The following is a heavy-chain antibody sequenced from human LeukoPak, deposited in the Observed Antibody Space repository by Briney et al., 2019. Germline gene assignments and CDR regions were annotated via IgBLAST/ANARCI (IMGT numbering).Heavy chain of an antibody. J-gene: IGHJ3*02. CDR1: GFTFSSYG. Sequence: GGSLRLSCAASGFTFSSYGMHWVRQAPGKGLEWVSSISSSSSYIYYADSVKGRFTISRDNAKNSLYLQMNSLRAEDTAVYYCARVGDCSGGSCYPGDAFDIWGQGTMVTVSS. CDR3: ARVGDCSGGSCYPGDAFDI. CDR2: ISSSSSYI. D-gene: IGHD2-15*01. V-gene: IGHV3-21*01.